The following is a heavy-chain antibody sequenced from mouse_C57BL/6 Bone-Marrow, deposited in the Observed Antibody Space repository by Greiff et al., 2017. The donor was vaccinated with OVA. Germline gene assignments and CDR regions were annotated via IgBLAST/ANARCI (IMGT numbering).Heavy chain of an antibody. CDR1: GFTFSSYA. CDR2: ISAGGGYT. V-gene: IGHV5-4*01. Sequence: EVKLVESGGGLVKPGGSLKLSCAASGFTFSSYAMSWVRQTPEKRLEWVATISAGGGYTYYPDNVKGRFTISRDNAKNNLYLQMSHLKSEATAMYYCAREAGNYWGQGTTLTVSS. D-gene: IGHD4-1*01. CDR3: AREAGNY. J-gene: IGHJ2*01.